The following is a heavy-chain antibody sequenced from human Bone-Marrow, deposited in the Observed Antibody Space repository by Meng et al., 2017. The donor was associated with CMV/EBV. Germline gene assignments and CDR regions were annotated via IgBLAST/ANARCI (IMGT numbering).Heavy chain of an antibody. Sequence: GGSLRLSCAASGFTFSSYWMSWVRQAPGKGLEWVANIKQDGSEKYYVDSVKGRFTISRDNAKNSLYLQMNSLRAEDTAVYYCAKERVHYDFWSGHYYFDYWGQGTLVTVSS. V-gene: IGHV3-7*04. D-gene: IGHD3-3*01. J-gene: IGHJ4*02. CDR3: AKERVHYDFWSGHYYFDY. CDR2: IKQDGSEK. CDR1: GFTFSSYW.